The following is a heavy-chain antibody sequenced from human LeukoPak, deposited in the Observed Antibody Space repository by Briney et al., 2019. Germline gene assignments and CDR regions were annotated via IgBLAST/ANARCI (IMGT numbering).Heavy chain of an antibody. CDR2: MSYDGSNK. J-gene: IGHJ4*02. CDR1: GFTFSSYA. V-gene: IGHV3-30*04. CDR3: ARDGDGYGSGSPYFDY. D-gene: IGHD3-10*01. Sequence: PGGSLRLSCAASGFTFSSYAMHWVRQAPGKGLEWVAVMSYDGSNKYYADSVKGRFTISRDNSKNTLYLQMNSLRAEDTAVYYCARDGDGYGSGSPYFDYWGQGTLVTVSS.